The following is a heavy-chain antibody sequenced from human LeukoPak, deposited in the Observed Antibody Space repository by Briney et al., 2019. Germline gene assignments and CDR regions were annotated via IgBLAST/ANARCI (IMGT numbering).Heavy chain of an antibody. Sequence: SETLSLTCTVSGGSISSHYWSWIRQPPGKGLEWIGYIYYSGSTNYNPSLKSRVTISVDTSKNQFSLKLSSVTAADTAVYYCAREREECSGGSCYWNYYYYYMDVWGKGTTVTVSS. J-gene: IGHJ6*03. CDR2: IYYSGST. CDR3: AREREECSGGSCYWNYYYYYMDV. D-gene: IGHD2-15*01. CDR1: GGSISSHY. V-gene: IGHV4-59*11.